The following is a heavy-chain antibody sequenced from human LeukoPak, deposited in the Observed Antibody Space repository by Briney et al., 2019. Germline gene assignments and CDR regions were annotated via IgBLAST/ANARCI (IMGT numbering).Heavy chain of an antibody. Sequence: GGSLRLSCAASGFTFSFYWMSWVRQAPGKGPEWVANIKQDGSEKNYVDSVKGRFTVSRDNAKNSLYLQMNSLRAEDTAVYYCARDQSGYDYIDYWGRGTLVTVSS. J-gene: IGHJ4*02. V-gene: IGHV3-7*03. CDR1: GFTFSFYW. CDR3: ARDQSGYDYIDY. D-gene: IGHD5-12*01. CDR2: IKQDGSEK.